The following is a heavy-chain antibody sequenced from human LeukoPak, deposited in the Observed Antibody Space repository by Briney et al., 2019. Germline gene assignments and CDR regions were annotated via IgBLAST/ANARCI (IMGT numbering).Heavy chain of an antibody. J-gene: IGHJ6*04. CDR2: IRSKANSYAT. CDR3: TRLHSYSSSFPYYYYYYGMDV. Sequence: GGSLRLSCAASGFTFSGSAMHWVRQASGEGLEWVGRIRSKANSYATAYAASVKGRFTISRDDSKNTAYLQMNSLKTEDTAVYYCTRLHSYSSSFPYYYYYYGMDVWGKGTTVTVSS. D-gene: IGHD6-13*01. V-gene: IGHV3-73*01. CDR1: GFTFSGSA.